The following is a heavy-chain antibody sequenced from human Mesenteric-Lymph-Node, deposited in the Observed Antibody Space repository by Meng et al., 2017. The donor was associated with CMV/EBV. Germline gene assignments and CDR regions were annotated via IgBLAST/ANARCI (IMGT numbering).Heavy chain of an antibody. CDR2: INPSGGST. CDR1: GYTFTSYY. D-gene: IGHD3-3*01. CDR3: ARGPRFLEWSFSAFDI. J-gene: IGHJ3*02. Sequence: ASVKVSCKASGYTFTSYYMHWVRQAPGQGLEWMGIINPSGGSTSYAQKFQGRVTMTRDTSTSTVYMELSSLRSEDTAVYYCARGPRFLEWSFSAFDIWGQGTMVTVSS. V-gene: IGHV1-46*01.